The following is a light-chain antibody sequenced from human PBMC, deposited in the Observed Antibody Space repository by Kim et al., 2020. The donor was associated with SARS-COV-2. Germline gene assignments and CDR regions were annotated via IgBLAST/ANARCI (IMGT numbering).Light chain of an antibody. V-gene: IGKV3-20*01. J-gene: IGKJ1*01. CDR1: QSVGSRS. CDR3: QQYAASPPT. Sequence: SPGEIATLSCRASQSVGSRSLAWYQQRPGQAPRILVYATSSRAADIPDRFSGSGSGTDFTFTISRLEPEDFAVYYCQQYAASPPTFGRGTKVDIK. CDR2: ATS.